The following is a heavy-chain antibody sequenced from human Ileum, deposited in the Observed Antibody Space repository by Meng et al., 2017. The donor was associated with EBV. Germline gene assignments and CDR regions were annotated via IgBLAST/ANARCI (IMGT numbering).Heavy chain of an antibody. D-gene: IGHD3-16*01. J-gene: IGHJ4*02. CDR2: IYHSGST. Sequence: ARLQVSGPGRVNPSGTLSLTCAVPGGSISSSNWWSWVRQPPGKGLEWIGEIYHSGSTNYNPSLKSRVTISVDKSKNQFSLKLSSVTAADTAVYYCARVGLRLGIDYWGQGTLVTVSS. V-gene: IGHV4-4*02. CDR1: GGSISSSNW. CDR3: ARVGLRLGIDY.